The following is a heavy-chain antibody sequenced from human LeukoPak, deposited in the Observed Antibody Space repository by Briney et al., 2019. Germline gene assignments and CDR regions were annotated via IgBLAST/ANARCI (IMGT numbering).Heavy chain of an antibody. CDR3: AKDKEPYSGWYYFDY. CDR1: GFTFSSYA. Sequence: SGGTLRLSCAASGFTFSSYAMHWVRQAPGKGLEWVAVISYDGSNKYYADSVKGRFTISRDNSKNSLYLQMNSLRAEDTALYYCAKDKEPYSGWYYFDYWGQGTLVTVSS. J-gene: IGHJ4*02. D-gene: IGHD5-12*01. CDR2: ISYDGSNK. V-gene: IGHV3-30-3*01.